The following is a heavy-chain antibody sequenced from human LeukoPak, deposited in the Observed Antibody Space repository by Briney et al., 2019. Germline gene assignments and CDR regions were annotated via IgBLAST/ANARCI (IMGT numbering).Heavy chain of an antibody. CDR3: ARANFLYCSSSTCLFDY. CDR2: INPNDGDT. Sequence: GASVKVSCKASGYTFTDYYMHWVRQALGQGFEWMGWINPNDGDTNYAQKFQGRVTMTRDTSISTAHMEVSRLRSDGTAVYYCARANFLYCSSSTCLFDYWGQGTLVTVSS. CDR1: GYTFTDYY. V-gene: IGHV1-2*02. D-gene: IGHD2-2*01. J-gene: IGHJ4*02.